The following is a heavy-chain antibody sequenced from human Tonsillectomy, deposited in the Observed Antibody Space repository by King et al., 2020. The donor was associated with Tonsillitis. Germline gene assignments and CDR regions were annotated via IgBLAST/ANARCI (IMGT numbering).Heavy chain of an antibody. CDR1: GFTFSSHA. Sequence: VQLVESGGGLVQPGGSLRLSCAVSGFTFSSHAMIWVCQAPGKGLEWVSGISDSGGTTYYAGSVKGRCTIARDNSKNTLYLQMSSLRAEDTAVYYCAEDSGWLSVYWGQGTQVTVSS. CDR3: AEDSGWLSVY. J-gene: IGHJ4*02. V-gene: IGHV3-23*04. CDR2: ISDSGGTT. D-gene: IGHD5-24*01.